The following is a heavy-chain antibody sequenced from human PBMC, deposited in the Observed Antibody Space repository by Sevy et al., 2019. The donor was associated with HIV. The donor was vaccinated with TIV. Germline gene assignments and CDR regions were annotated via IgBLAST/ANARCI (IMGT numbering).Heavy chain of an antibody. V-gene: IGHV4-59*08. J-gene: IGHJ4*02. CDR2: IYYNGQI. D-gene: IGHD1-26*01. CDR3: AGENAWGRGYS. Sequence: SETLSLTCTVSGGSITSLYWNWIRQPPGKGLEWIANIYYNGQINYNPSLKSRVTLSLDTSNNQFSLRLSSVTAADTAMYYCAGENAWGRGYSWGQGTLVTVSS. CDR1: GGSITSLY.